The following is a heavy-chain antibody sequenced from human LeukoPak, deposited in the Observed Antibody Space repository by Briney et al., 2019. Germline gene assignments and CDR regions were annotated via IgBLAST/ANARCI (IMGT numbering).Heavy chain of an antibody. V-gene: IGHV3-74*01. J-gene: IGHJ6*03. Sequence: GGSLRLSCAASGFTFSSYRMHWVRQAPGKGLVWVSRINSDGSSTSNADSVKGRFTISRDNAKNTLYLQMNSLRAEDTAVYYCARGAATRYYYMDVWGKGTTVTVSS. CDR1: GFTFSSYR. D-gene: IGHD2-15*01. CDR3: ARGAATRYYYMDV. CDR2: INSDGSST.